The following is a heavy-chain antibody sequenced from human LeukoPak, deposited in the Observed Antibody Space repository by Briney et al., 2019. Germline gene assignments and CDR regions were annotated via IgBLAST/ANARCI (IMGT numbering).Heavy chain of an antibody. V-gene: IGHV1-3*01. Sequence: ASVKVSCKASGYTFTSYAMHWVRQAPGQRLEWMGWINAGNGNTKYSQKFQGRVTITRDTSASTAYMELSSLRSEDTAVYYCARELNYYGSGSYHGEGAFDIWGQGTMVTVSS. CDR3: ARELNYYGSGSYHGEGAFDI. D-gene: IGHD3-10*01. CDR1: GYTFTSYA. J-gene: IGHJ3*02. CDR2: INAGNGNT.